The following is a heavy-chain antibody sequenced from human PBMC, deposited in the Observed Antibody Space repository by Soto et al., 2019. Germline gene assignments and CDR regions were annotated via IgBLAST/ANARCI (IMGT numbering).Heavy chain of an antibody. J-gene: IGHJ6*02. V-gene: IGHV3-48*01. Sequence: GGSLRLSCAASGFTFSSYGMSWVRQAPGKGLEWVSCISCSGGTIFYADSVKGRFTISRDNAKNSLFLQMNSLRAEDTAVYYCAGNYYKSSGLYYGMDVWGQGTTVTLAS. D-gene: IGHD3-22*01. CDR3: AGNYYKSSGLYYGMDV. CDR1: GFTFSSYG. CDR2: ISCSGGTI.